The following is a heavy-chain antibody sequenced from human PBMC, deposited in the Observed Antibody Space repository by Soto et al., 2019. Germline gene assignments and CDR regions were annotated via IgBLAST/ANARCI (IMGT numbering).Heavy chain of an antibody. CDR3: AGELGVGDFDGSDI. CDR1: GFSLTNYG. CDR2: IWFDGTRE. Sequence: QVHLVASGGGVVQPGMSLRLSCEVSGFSLTNYGTHWVRQAPGKGLEWVALIWFDGTRENHADSVEGRVTISRDISRNALYLQMNSLRAEDTAVYYFAGELGVGDFDGSDIWGQGTMVTFSS. J-gene: IGHJ3*02. D-gene: IGHD1-26*01. V-gene: IGHV3-33*01.